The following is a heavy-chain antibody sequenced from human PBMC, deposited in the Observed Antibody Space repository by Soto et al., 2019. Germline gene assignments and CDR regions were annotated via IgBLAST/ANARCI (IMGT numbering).Heavy chain of an antibody. J-gene: IGHJ4*02. CDR1: RFNFSAAW. CDR3: STVPSSSGPT. V-gene: IGHV3-15*07. Sequence: EMHLVQSGGGLVKPGGSLRLSCVASRFNFSAAWLNWIRQAPGQGLEWVGRIKPKSEGETADYNAPVRGRFTISRDDSQNTLHLQMDSLRTEDTAVYYCSTVPSSSGPTWGLGVLVTVSS. CDR2: IKPKSEGETA. D-gene: IGHD6-19*01.